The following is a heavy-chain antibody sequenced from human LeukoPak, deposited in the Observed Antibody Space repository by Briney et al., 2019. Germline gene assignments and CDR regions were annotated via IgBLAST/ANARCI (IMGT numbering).Heavy chain of an antibody. D-gene: IGHD6-19*01. CDR2: IIPIFGTA. J-gene: IGHJ4*02. CDR3: ARSQYSSGWDFHY. Sequence: SVKVSCKASGGTFSSYAISWVRQAPGQGLEWMARIIPIFGTANYAQKFQGRVTITTDESTSTAYMELSSLRSEDTAVYYCARSQYSSGWDFHYWGQGTLVTVSS. V-gene: IGHV1-69*05. CDR1: GGTFSSYA.